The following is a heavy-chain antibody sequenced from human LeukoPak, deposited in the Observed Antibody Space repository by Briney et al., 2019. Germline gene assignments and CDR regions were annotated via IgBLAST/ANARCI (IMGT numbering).Heavy chain of an antibody. Sequence: PGGSLRLSCAASGFTFRSYGMHWVRQAPGKGLEWVAFIHFDGSITYYADSVKGRFTISRDNSKNTLYLQMNSLRAEDTAAYYCAKDYYMDVWGKGTSVTVSS. V-gene: IGHV3-30*02. CDR2: IHFDGSIT. CDR1: GFTFRSYG. CDR3: AKDYYMDV. J-gene: IGHJ6*03.